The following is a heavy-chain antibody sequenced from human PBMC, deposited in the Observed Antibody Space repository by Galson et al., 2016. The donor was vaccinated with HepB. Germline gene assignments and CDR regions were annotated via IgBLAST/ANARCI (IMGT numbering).Heavy chain of an antibody. CDR2: IYWDDDK. CDR3: AHRPADFGVCSTASCKADYFDY. V-gene: IGHV2-5*02. D-gene: IGHD2-2*01. J-gene: IGHJ4*02. CDR1: GFSLRTFGVG. Sequence: PALVTPPQTLTLTCTFSGFSLRTFGVGVGWIRQPPGRALEWLALIYWDDDKRYNPSLKGRLTITKDTSKNQVVLTMANVDPVDTATYYCAHRPADFGVCSTASCKADYFDYWGQGTLVTVSS.